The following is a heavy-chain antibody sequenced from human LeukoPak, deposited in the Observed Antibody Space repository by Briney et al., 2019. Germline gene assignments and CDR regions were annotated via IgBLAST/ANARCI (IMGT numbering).Heavy chain of an antibody. J-gene: IGHJ6*02. V-gene: IGHV1-69*01. CDR3: ARVGYGDRYYYYGMDV. Sequence: ASVKVSCEASGGTFSSYAISWVRQAPGQGLEWMGGIIPIFGTANYAQKFQGRVTITADESTSTAYMELSSLRSEDTAVYYCARVGYGDRYYYYGMDVWGQGTTVTVSS. D-gene: IGHD4-17*01. CDR2: IIPIFGTA. CDR1: GGTFSSYA.